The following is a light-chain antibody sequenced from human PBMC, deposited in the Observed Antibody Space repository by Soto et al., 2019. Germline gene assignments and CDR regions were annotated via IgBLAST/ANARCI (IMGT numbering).Light chain of an antibody. CDR1: QSVNSN. J-gene: IGKJ3*01. Sequence: EIVMTQSPATLSVSPGERATLSCRASQSVNSNLAWYQQKPGQAPRLLIYGASTRATGIPARFSGSGSGTEFTITISSLQSEYVAFYYCQQYNNWPTFGPGTKVDIK. V-gene: IGKV3-15*01. CDR3: QQYNNWPT. CDR2: GAS.